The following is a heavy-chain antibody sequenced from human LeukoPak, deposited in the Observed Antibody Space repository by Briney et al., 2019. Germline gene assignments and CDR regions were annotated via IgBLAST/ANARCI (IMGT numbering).Heavy chain of an antibody. CDR2: INPNSGGT. CDR3: ARSRTGSGLLFDY. J-gene: IGHJ4*02. V-gene: IGHV1-2*02. Sequence: ASVKVSCKASGYTITGYYMHWVRQAPGQGLEWMGWINPNSGGTNYAQKFQGRVTMTRDTSISTAYMELSRLRSDDTAVYSCARSRTGSGLLFDYWGQGTLVTVSS. D-gene: IGHD3-10*01. CDR1: GYTITGYY.